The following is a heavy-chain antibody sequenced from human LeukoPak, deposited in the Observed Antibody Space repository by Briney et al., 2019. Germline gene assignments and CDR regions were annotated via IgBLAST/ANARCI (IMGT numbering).Heavy chain of an antibody. J-gene: IGHJ4*02. CDR1: GGSISGYY. Sequence: KPSETLSLTCTVSGGSISGYYWSWIRQPPGRGLEWTGYIYYSGGTNYNPSLKSRVTISADTSKNQFSLKLSYVTAADTAVYYCARHWGIRSSWYFDYWGQGTLVTVSS. D-gene: IGHD6-13*01. V-gene: IGHV4-59*08. CDR2: IYYSGGT. CDR3: ARHWGIRSSWYFDY.